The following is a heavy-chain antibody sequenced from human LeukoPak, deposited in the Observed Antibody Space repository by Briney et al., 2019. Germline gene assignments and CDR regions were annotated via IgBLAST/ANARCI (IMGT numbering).Heavy chain of an antibody. CDR3: AKGSDYGDASNWFDP. Sequence: GRSLRLSCAASGFTFDDYAMHWVRQAPGKGLEWVSGISWNSGSIGYADSVKGRFTISRDNAKNSLYLQMNSLRAEDTALYYCAKGSDYGDASNWFDPWGQGTLVTVSS. V-gene: IGHV3-9*01. D-gene: IGHD4-17*01. CDR1: GFTFDDYA. J-gene: IGHJ5*02. CDR2: ISWNSGSI.